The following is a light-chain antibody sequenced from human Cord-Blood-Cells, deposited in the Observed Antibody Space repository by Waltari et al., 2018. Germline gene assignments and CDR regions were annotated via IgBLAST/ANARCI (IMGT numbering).Light chain of an antibody. CDR1: NKNY. V-gene: IGKV4-1*01. CDR2: WAS. J-gene: IGKJ4*01. CDR3: QQYYSTPLT. Sequence: DIVMTQSPDSLAVSLVERATINNKNYLAWYQQKPGQPPKLLIYWASTRESGVPDRFSGSGSGTDFTLTISSLQAEDVAVYYCQQYYSTPLTFGGGTKVEIK.